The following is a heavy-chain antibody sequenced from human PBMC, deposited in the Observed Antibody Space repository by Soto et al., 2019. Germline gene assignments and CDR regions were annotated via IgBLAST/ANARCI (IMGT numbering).Heavy chain of an antibody. CDR1: GGTFSSYA. Sequence: GASVKVSCKASGGTFSSYAISWVRQAPGQGLEWMGGIIPIFGTANYAQKFQGRVTITADESTSTAYMELSSLRSEDTAVYYCARVHGSGWYLADYWGQGTLVTVSS. V-gene: IGHV1-69*13. J-gene: IGHJ4*02. D-gene: IGHD6-19*01. CDR3: ARVHGSGWYLADY. CDR2: IIPIFGTA.